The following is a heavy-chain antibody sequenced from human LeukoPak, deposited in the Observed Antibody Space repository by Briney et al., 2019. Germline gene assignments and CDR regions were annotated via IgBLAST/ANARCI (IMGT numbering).Heavy chain of an antibody. CDR2: IYYSGST. J-gene: IGHJ3*02. Sequence: SEILSLTCTVSGGSISSYSWSWIRQPPGKGLEWIGYIYYSGSTSYNPSLKSRVTISVDTSKNQFSLKLSSVTAADTAVYYCARRRYDSSGYVAFDIWGQGTMVTVSS. CDR3: ARRRYDSSGYVAFDI. CDR1: GGSISSYS. V-gene: IGHV4-59*01. D-gene: IGHD3-22*01.